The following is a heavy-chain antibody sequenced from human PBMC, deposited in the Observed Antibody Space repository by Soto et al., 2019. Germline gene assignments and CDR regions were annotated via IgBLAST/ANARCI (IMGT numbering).Heavy chain of an antibody. J-gene: IGHJ6*02. V-gene: IGHV4-30-4*01. CDR1: GGSISSGDYY. CDR3: ARELATVTKGGMDV. D-gene: IGHD4-17*01. Sequence: SETLSLTCTVSGGSISSGDYYWSWIRQPPGKGLEWIGYIYYSGSTYYNPSLKSRVTISVDTSKNQFSLKLSSVTAADTAVYYCARELATVTKGGMDVWGQGTTVTVS. CDR2: IYYSGST.